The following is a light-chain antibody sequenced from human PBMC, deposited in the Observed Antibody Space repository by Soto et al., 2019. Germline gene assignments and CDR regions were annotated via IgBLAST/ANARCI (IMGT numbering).Light chain of an antibody. Sequence: QSALTQPASVSGSPGQSVASSCTGTSSDVGAYNDISWYQQHPGKAPKLLLSEGSNRPSGVSDRFSGSKSGNTSSLTISGLQADDEIDYYCSSLTPIFTYVFXTGNKVTVL. CDR2: EGS. J-gene: IGLJ1*01. CDR1: SSDVGAYND. V-gene: IGLV2-14*01. CDR3: SSLTPIFTYV.